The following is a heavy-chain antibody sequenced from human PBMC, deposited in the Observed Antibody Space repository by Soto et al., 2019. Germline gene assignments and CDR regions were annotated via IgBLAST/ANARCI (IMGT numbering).Heavy chain of an antibody. V-gene: IGHV1-69*06. J-gene: IGHJ6*02. CDR3: ARVADLWVYATNYYYYGMGG. CDR1: GGTFSSYA. D-gene: IGHD2-8*01. CDR2: IIPIFGAA. Sequence: SAKNSCKAAGGTFSSYAINRERQAPGQGLEWRGGIIPIFGAADCAQALQGRVRLCADTCTSSAYVVRSSLGSEVTAVYYCARVADLWVYATNYYYYGMGGWGQGSTVRVSS.